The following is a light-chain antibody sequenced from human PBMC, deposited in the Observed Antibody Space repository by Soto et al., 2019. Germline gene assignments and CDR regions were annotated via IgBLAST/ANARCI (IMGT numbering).Light chain of an antibody. CDR1: QSVGSY. J-gene: IGKJ4*01. CDR3: QQRSNWLLT. CDR2: DAS. Sequence: EIVLTQSPATLSLSPGERATLSCRASQSVGSYLAWYQQKPGQAPRLLISDASNRAAGIPARFSGSGSGTDFTLTISSLEPEDFAVYYCQQRSNWLLTFGGGTKV. V-gene: IGKV3-11*01.